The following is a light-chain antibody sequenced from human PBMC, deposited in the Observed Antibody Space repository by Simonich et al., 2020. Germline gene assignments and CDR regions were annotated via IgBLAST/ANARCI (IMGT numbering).Light chain of an antibody. CDR3: SSYTSSSLWV. CDR2: DVS. Sequence: QSALTQPASVSGSPGQSITISCPGPSSDVGGYNNVSWYQQHPGKAPKLMIYDVSKRPSGVSNRFSGSKSGNTDSLTISGLQAEDEADYYCSSYTSSSLWVFGGGTKLTVL. CDR1: SSDVGGYNN. J-gene: IGLJ3*02. V-gene: IGLV2-14*01.